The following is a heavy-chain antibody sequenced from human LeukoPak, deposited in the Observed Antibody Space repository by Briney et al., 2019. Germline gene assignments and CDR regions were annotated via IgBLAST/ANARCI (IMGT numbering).Heavy chain of an antibody. CDR2: IYYSGST. CDR3: ASPITAMATWGYYYGMDV. J-gene: IGHJ6*02. D-gene: IGHD5-18*01. CDR1: GGSISSGGYY. V-gene: IGHV4-31*03. Sequence: PSETLSLTCTVSGGSISSGGYYWSWIRQHPGKGLEWIGYIYYSGSTYYNPSLKSRVTISVDTSKNQFSLKLSSVTAADTAVYYCASPITAMATWGYYYGMDVWGQGTTVTVSS.